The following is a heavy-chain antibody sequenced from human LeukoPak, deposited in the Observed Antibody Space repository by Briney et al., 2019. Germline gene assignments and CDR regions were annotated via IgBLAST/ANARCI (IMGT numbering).Heavy chain of an antibody. D-gene: IGHD1-1*01. CDR2: INHNSGGT. Sequence: ASVKVSCKASGYTFTGYYMHWVRQATGQGGEGMGWINHNSGGTNNAQKFQGWVTMTRDTSISTAYMELSRLRSDDTAVYYCARDRGSPDRTTGRSYGMDVWGKGTTVTVSS. V-gene: IGHV1-2*04. CDR1: GYTFTGYY. J-gene: IGHJ6*04. CDR3: ARDRGSPDRTTGRSYGMDV.